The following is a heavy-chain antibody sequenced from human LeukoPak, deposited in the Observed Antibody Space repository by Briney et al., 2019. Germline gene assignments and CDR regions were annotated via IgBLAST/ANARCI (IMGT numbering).Heavy chain of an antibody. CDR3: ARGRYSSSWYS. V-gene: IGHV4-34*01. J-gene: IGHJ4*02. CDR1: GGSFSGYY. Sequence: PSETLSLTCAVYGGSFSGYYWSWTRQPPGKGLEWIGEINHSGSTNYNPSLKSRVTISVDTSKNQFSLKLSSVTAADTAVYYCARGRYSSSWYSWGQGTLVTVSS. D-gene: IGHD6-13*01. CDR2: INHSGST.